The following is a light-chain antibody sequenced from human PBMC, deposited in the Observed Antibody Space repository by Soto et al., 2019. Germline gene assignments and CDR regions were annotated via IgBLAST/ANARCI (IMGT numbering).Light chain of an antibody. J-gene: IGKJ1*01. Sequence: DNQMTQSPSPLSAHLGDRATITCRASQSISSWLAWYQQKPGKAPKLLIYKASSLESGVPSRFSGSGSGTEFTLTISSLQPDDFATYYCQQYNSYWWTFGQGTKVDIK. CDR2: KAS. V-gene: IGKV1-5*03. CDR1: QSISSW. CDR3: QQYNSYWWT.